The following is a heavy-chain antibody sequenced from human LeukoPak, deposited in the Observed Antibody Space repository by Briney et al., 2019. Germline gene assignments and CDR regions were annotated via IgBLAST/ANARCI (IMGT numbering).Heavy chain of an antibody. CDR2: IKSKGGGGTI. V-gene: IGHV3-15*01. D-gene: IGHD2-21*01. Sequence: GESLKISXEVSGLIFRDAWVSWVRQDPGKGLEWVGRIKSKGGGGTIDHAAPVKGRFSISRDDSRNTIYLQMNSLRTEDTGIYYCTHISSVPDRFNSWGQGTLVTVSS. J-gene: IGHJ4*02. CDR1: GLIFRDAW. CDR3: THISSVPDRFNS.